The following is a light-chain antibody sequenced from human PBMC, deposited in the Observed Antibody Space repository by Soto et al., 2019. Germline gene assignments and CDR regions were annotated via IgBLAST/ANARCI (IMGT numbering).Light chain of an antibody. Sequence: QSALTQPRSVSGSPGQSVTISCTGTSSDVGAYVYVSWYQQHPGKAPKLIIYDVSKRPSGVPDRFSGSKAGITASLTISGLQADDEAEYFCISYKTDDTFVFGTGTKLTVL. J-gene: IGLJ1*01. CDR3: ISYKTDDTFV. CDR2: DVS. CDR1: SSDVGAYVY. V-gene: IGLV2-11*01.